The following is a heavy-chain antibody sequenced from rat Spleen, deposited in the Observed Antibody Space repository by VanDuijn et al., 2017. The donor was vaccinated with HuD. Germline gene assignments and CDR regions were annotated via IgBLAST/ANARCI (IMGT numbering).Heavy chain of an antibody. D-gene: IGHD1-4*01. V-gene: IGHV2-41*01. Sequence: QVQLKESGPGLVQHSQTLSLTCTVAGFSLTSDNVHWVRQPPGKGLEWMGVIWNTGGTRYNSALKSRLSITKDTPKSQGFLKMNSLQREDTATYYCARDENGYINHWFAYWGQGTLVTVSS. CDR1: GFSLTSDN. CDR3: ARDENGYINHWFAY. CDR2: IWNTGGT. J-gene: IGHJ3*01.